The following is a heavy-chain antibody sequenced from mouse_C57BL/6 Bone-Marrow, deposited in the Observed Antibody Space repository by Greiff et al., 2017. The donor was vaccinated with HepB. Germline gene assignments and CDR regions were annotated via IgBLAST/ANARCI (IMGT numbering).Heavy chain of an antibody. CDR1: GFTFSDYG. D-gene: IGHD1-1*01. CDR2: ISSGSSTI. J-gene: IGHJ4*01. V-gene: IGHV5-17*01. Sequence: DVKLVESGGGLVKPGGSLKLSCAASGFTFSDYGMHWVRQAPEKGLEWVAYISSGSSTIYYADTVKGRFTISRDNAKNTLFLQRTSLRSEDTAMYYCARPGYYYGSSPYAMDYWGQGTSVTVSS. CDR3: ARPGYYYGSSPYAMDY.